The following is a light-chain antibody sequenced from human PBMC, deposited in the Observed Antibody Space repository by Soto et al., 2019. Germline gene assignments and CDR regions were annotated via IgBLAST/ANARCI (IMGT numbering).Light chain of an antibody. CDR2: GNN. CDR3: QFYDTSLIGGPV. V-gene: IGLV1-40*01. CDR1: SSNIGAGFD. Sequence: QSVLTQSPSVSGAPGQRVSISCTGTSSNIGAGFDVHWYQQLPATAPKLLIYGNNNRPSGVPDRFSGSKSGTSASLAINGLQAEHEADYYCQFYDTSLIGGPVFGTDTKLTVL. J-gene: IGLJ1*01.